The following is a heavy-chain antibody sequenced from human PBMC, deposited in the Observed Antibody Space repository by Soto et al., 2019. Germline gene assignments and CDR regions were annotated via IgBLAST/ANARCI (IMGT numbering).Heavy chain of an antibody. CDR1: GGSISSGGYY. D-gene: IGHD3-16*01. J-gene: IGHJ4*02. Sequence: QVQLQESGPGLVKPSQTLSLTCTVSGGSISSGGYYWGWIGQHPGKGLEWIGYIYYSGSTYYNPSLKSRVTISVDTSKNQFSLKLSSVTAADTAVYYCAREGAQSSYYFDYWGQGTLVTVSS. CDR2: IYYSGST. V-gene: IGHV4-31*03. CDR3: AREGAQSSYYFDY.